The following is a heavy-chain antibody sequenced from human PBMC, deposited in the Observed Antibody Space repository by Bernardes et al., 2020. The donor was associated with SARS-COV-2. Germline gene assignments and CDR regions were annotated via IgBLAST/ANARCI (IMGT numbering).Heavy chain of an antibody. CDR3: ARQDYGSGYGMDV. V-gene: IGHV4-34*01. Sequence: SETLSLTCAVYGGSFSGYYWSWIRQPPGKGLEWIGEINHSGSTNYNPSLKSRVTISVDTSKNQFSLKLSSVTAADTAVYYCARQDYGSGYGMDVWGQGNTVSV. J-gene: IGHJ6*01. CDR1: GGSFSGYY. CDR2: INHSGST. D-gene: IGHD3-10*01.